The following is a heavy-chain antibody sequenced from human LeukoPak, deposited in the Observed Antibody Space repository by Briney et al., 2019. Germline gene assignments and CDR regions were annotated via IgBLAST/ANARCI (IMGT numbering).Heavy chain of an antibody. CDR2: ISYDGSNK. CDR3: AKRYLGASGSYNLDS. Sequence: GGSLRLSCAASGFTFSSYGMHWVRQALGKGLEWVAVISYDGSNKYYADSVRGRFSISRDNFRNTLYLQMNSLRAEDTAVYYCAKRYLGASGSYNLDSWGQGTPVTVSS. CDR1: GFTFSSYG. J-gene: IGHJ4*02. V-gene: IGHV3-30*18. D-gene: IGHD1-26*01.